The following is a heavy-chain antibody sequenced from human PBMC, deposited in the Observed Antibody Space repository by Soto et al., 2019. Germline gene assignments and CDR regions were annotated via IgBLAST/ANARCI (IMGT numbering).Heavy chain of an antibody. CDR3: ARGRVAALTYTDV. V-gene: IGHV4-61*01. CDR2: IYYSGST. CDR1: GDSVSSNIHY. D-gene: IGHD6-6*01. J-gene: IGHJ6*03. Sequence: PSETLSLTCTVSGDSVSSNIHYWSWIRQPPGKGLEWIGYIYYSGSTNYNTSLKSRVSISVDTSKNQFSLKLSSVTAADTAVYYCARGRVAALTYTDVWGKGTTVTVSS.